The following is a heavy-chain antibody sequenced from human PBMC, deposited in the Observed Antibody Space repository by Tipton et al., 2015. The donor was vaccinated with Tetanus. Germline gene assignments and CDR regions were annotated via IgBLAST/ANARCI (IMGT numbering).Heavy chain of an antibody. CDR2: IRQDGDEK. J-gene: IGHJ4*02. CDR1: GFTFSSYG. D-gene: IGHD2-15*01. CDR3: VRGYSGDAC. V-gene: IGHV3-7*04. Sequence: SLRLSCVPSGFTFSSYGMHWVRQAPGKGLEWVANIRQDGDEKNYVDSVKGRFTISRDNTKSSVHLQMNSLREDDTAVYYCVRGYSGDACWGQGTRVTVSS.